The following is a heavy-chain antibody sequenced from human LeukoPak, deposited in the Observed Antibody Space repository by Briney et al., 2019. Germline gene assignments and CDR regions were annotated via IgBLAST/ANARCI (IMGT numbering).Heavy chain of an antibody. CDR1: GFTFSYYA. V-gene: IGHV3-33*01. CDR2: IWSDGSNK. CDR3: ARELFSSGSCPDG. Sequence: GGSLRLSCSASGFTFSYYAIHWVCQAPGKGLEWVALIWSDGSNKYYADSVKGRITISRDNSKNTVYLQMNSLRAEDTAVYYCARELFSSGSCPDGWGQGTLVTVSS. J-gene: IGHJ4*02. D-gene: IGHD3-10*01.